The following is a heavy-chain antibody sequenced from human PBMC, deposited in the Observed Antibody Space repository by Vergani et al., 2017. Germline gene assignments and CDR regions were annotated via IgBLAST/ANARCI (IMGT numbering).Heavy chain of an antibody. V-gene: IGHV3-48*01. CDR3: ARDILTGYYYFDY. Sequence: EVQLVESGGGLVQPGGSLRLSCAASGFTFSSYSMNWVRQAPGKGLEWVSYISSSSSTIYYADSVKGRFTISRDNAKNSLYLQMNSLRAEDTAVYYCARDILTGYYYFDYWGQGTLVTVSS. CDR1: GFTFSSYS. J-gene: IGHJ4*02. CDR2: ISSSSSTI. D-gene: IGHD3-9*01.